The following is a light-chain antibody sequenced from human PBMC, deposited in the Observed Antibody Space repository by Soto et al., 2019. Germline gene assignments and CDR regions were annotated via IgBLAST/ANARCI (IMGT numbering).Light chain of an antibody. J-gene: IGKJ4*01. CDR1: QSVSSSY. CDR3: QQYGSSPPLLT. CDR2: DAS. V-gene: IGKV3-20*01. Sequence: EIVLTQSPGTLSLSPGERATLSCRASQSVSSSYLAWYQQKPGQAPRLLIYDASSRATGIPDRFSGSGSGTDFTLTISRLEPEDFAVYYCQQYGSSPPLLTFGGGTKVDIK.